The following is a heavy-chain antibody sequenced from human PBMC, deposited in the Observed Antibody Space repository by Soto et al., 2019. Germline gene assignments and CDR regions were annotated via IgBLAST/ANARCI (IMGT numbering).Heavy chain of an antibody. CDR1: GFTFSSYA. Sequence: QVQLVESGGGVVQPGRSLRLSCAASGFTFSSYAMHWVRQAPGKGLEWVAVISYDGSNKYYADSVKGRFTISRDNSKNTLYLQMNSLRAEDTAVYYCARGDGYNFDALDIWGQGTMVTVSS. D-gene: IGHD5-12*01. J-gene: IGHJ3*02. V-gene: IGHV3-30-3*01. CDR2: ISYDGSNK. CDR3: ARGDGYNFDALDI.